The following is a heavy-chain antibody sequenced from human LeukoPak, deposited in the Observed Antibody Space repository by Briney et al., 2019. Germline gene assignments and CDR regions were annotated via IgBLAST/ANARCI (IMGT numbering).Heavy chain of an antibody. CDR3: AKALDTYGYMRFDF. D-gene: IGHD5-18*01. CDR1: GFTFVSYA. J-gene: IGHJ4*02. V-gene: IGHV3-23*01. Sequence: GGSLRLSCAASGFTFVSYAMTWVRQAPGKGLEWVSAINGGGDTSYYADSVKGRFTISRDKSKNTMYLQMNSLRAEDTALYYCAKALDTYGYMRFDFWGQGTLVTVSS. CDR2: INGGGDTS.